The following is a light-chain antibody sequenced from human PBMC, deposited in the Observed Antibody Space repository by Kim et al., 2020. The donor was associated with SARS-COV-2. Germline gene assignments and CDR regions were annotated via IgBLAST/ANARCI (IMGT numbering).Light chain of an antibody. CDR2: GAS. J-gene: IGKJ2*02. V-gene: IGKV3-20*01. CDR3: QQYDTSPSCT. CDR1: QSVSDNY. Sequence: EIVLTQSPGTLSLSPGERATLSCRASQSVSDNYLAWYQQKPGQAPRLLIYGASSRATGIPDRFSGSGSGTDFTLTISRLESEDFAVYYWQQYDTSPSCTFGQGTKLEI.